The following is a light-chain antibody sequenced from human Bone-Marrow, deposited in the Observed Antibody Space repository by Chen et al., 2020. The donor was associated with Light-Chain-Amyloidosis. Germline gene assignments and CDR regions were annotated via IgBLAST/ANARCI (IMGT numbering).Light chain of an antibody. CDR2: GNT. CDR3: QSYDSSLSSSV. CDR1: TSNIVAGYG. Sequence: QSVLTQPPSVSGAPRQRVTISCTGSTSNIVAGYGVHWYQQVPGTAPKLLIYGNTNRPSGVPDRFSASKSGTSASLAITGLQAEDEADYYCQSYDSSLSSSVFGGGTKLTVL. J-gene: IGLJ2*01. V-gene: IGLV1-40*01.